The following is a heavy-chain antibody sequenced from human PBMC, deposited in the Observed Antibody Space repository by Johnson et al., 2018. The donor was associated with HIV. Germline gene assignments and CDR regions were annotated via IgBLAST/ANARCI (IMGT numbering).Heavy chain of an antibody. CDR3: AKESGYCSSSSCYGDAFDI. CDR2: ISVTGSVI. V-gene: IGHV3-11*04. D-gene: IGHD2-2*01. J-gene: IGHJ3*02. Sequence: QVQLVESGGGLVKPGGSLRLSCTISGFSFSDYYMSWFRQAPGKGLEWLSYISVTGSVIYYADSVKGRFTISRDNTKNSVYLEVNSLRAEDTAVYYCAKESGYCSSSSCYGDAFDIWGQGTMVTVSS. CDR1: GFSFSDYY.